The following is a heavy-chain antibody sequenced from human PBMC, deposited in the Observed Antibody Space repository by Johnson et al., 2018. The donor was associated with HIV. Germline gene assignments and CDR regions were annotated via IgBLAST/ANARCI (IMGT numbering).Heavy chain of an antibody. CDR3: ATFGGGSFHAFDI. V-gene: IGHV3-30-3*01. Sequence: QVQLVESGGGVVQPGRSLRLSCAASGFTFSSYAMHWVRQAPGKGLEWVAVISFDGSNKYYADSVKGRFPISRDNSKNDLDLQMNSRRAEDTAVYYCATFGGGSFHAFDIWGQGTMVTVSS. D-gene: IGHD1-26*01. CDR2: ISFDGSNK. J-gene: IGHJ3*02. CDR1: GFTFSSYA.